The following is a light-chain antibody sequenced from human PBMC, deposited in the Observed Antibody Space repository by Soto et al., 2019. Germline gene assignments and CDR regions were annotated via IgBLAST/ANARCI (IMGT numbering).Light chain of an antibody. V-gene: IGLV2-14*01. J-gene: IGLJ1*01. CDR3: SSYTSSSTPYV. Sequence: QSVLTQPASVSGSPGQSITISCTGTSSDVGGYNYVSWYQQHPGKAPKLMIYDVSNRPSGVSNRFSGSKSGNTASLTISGLRAEDEADYYCSSYTSSSTPYVFGTGTRSP. CDR1: SSDVGGYNY. CDR2: DVS.